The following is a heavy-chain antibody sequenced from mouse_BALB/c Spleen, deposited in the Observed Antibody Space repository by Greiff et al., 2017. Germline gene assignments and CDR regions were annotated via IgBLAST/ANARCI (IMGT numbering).Heavy chain of an antibody. J-gene: IGHJ4*01. V-gene: IGHV1-55*01. CDR1: GYNFTSYW. CDR2: IYPGSGST. Sequence: QVQLQQPGAELVKPGTSVKLSCKASGYNFTSYWINWVKLRPGQGLEWIGDIYPGSGSTNYNEKFKSKATLTVDTSSSTAYMQLSSLASEDSALYYCARFGYDSSVVWDYWGQGTSVTVSS. CDR3: ARFGYDSSVVWDY. D-gene: IGHD2-2*01.